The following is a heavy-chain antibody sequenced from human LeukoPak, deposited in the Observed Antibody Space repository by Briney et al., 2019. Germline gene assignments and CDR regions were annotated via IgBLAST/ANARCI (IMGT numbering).Heavy chain of an antibody. V-gene: IGHV3-30*02. Sequence: PGGSLRLSCVASGFTLSYYGMHWVRQAPGKGLEWVAFIENDESDKYYADSVKGRFTISRDNSKNTLYLQVNSLRAEDTAVYYCAKDGYCSGGSCYPKHFDYWGQGTLVTVSS. D-gene: IGHD2-15*01. J-gene: IGHJ4*02. CDR3: AKDGYCSGGSCYPKHFDY. CDR2: IENDESDK. CDR1: GFTLSYYG.